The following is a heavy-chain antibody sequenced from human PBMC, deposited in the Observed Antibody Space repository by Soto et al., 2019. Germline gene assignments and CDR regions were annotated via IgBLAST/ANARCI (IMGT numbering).Heavy chain of an antibody. V-gene: IGHV3-21*01. CDR2: ISSSSSYI. D-gene: IGHD2-21*01. CDR1: GFTFSSYS. Sequence: GGSLRLSCAASGFTFSSYSMNSFRQAPGKGLEWVSSISSSSSYIYYADSVKGRFTISRDNAKNSLYLQMNSLRAEDTAVYYCACGRTREGPLDYWGQGTLVTVSS. CDR3: ACGRTREGPLDY. J-gene: IGHJ4*02.